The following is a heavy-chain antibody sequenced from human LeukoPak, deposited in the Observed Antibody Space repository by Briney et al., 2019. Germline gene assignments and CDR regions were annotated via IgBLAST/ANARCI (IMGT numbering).Heavy chain of an antibody. V-gene: IGHV1-8*01. Sequence: ASVKVSCKASGYTFTSYDINWGRQATGQGLEWMGWMNPISGNTGYAQKFQGRVTMTRNTSISTAYMELSSPRSEDTAVYYCARGALPAALLHYYYSMDVWGKGTTVTVS. CDR3: ARGALPAALLHYYYSMDV. CDR1: GYTFTSYD. J-gene: IGHJ6*03. CDR2: MNPISGNT. D-gene: IGHD2-2*01.